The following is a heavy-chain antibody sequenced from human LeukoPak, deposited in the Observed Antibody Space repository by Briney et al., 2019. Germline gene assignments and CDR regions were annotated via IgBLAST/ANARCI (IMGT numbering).Heavy chain of an antibody. CDR2: INPNSGAT. Sequence: GASVKASCKASGYTFTVYFIHWVRQAPGQGLEWTGRINPNSGATDYAQKFQGRVTMTRDTSISTAYMELSSLKSDDTAVYYCARDARLGIPEGYWGQGTLVTVSS. D-gene: IGHD1-14*01. V-gene: IGHV1-2*06. J-gene: IGHJ4*02. CDR3: ARDARLGIPEGY. CDR1: GYTFTVYF.